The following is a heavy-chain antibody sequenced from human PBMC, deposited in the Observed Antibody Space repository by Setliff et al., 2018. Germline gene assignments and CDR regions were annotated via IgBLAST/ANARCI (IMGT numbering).Heavy chain of an antibody. V-gene: IGHV4-34*01. D-gene: IGHD6-19*01. Sequence: SETLSLTCSVSGGAVSGDYWTWIRQPPGKGPEWIGEINHSGNTNYNPSLKSRVTISVDKSTNQFSLKLNSVTAADTAVYYCVRTDYSDGRYSMGVWGKGTTVTVSS. CDR2: INHSGNT. CDR1: GGAVSGDY. CDR3: VRTDYSDGRYSMGV. J-gene: IGHJ6*03.